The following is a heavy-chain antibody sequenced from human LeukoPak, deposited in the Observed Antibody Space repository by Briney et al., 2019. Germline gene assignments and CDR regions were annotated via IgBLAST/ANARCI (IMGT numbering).Heavy chain of an antibody. CDR3: ARGDDFSGDH. CDR2: IHPEGNEK. D-gene: IGHD1-1*01. J-gene: IGHJ4*02. V-gene: IGHV3-7*04. Sequence: PGGSLRLSCAVSGFTFSNFWMSWVRQAPGRGLEWVANIHPEGNEKYHVESVKGRFITSRDNTKNLLFLQMNGLRVEDTAVYYCARGDDFSGDHWGQGTLVTVSS. CDR1: GFTFSNFW.